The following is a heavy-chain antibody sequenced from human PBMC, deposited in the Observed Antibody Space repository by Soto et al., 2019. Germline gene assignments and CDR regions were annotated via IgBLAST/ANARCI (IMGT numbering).Heavy chain of an antibody. D-gene: IGHD3-16*01. CDR2: ISGSGAGT. V-gene: IGHV3-23*01. Sequence: QVSESGGGLGQPGGSLRLSCTVSGLTFRSFAMSWVRQAPGKGLAWVSTISGSGAGTYYADSVKGRFTISRDNSTNTLYLHMNSLRAEDRAVYYCAKNKGLRLETYCFDYWGQGTLFTVSS. CDR1: GLTFRSFA. CDR3: AKNKGLRLETYCFDY. J-gene: IGHJ4*02.